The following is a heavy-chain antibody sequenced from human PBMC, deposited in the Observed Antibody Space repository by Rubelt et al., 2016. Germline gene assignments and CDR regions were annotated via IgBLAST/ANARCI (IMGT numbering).Heavy chain of an antibody. D-gene: IGHD7-27*01. V-gene: IGHV3-69-1*01. Sequence: VRQAPGKGLEWVSSISSSSYIYYADSVKGRFTISRDNAENSLYLQMNSLRAEDTAVYYCARNWGRLFYFDYWGQGTLVTVSS. CDR3: ARNWGRLFYFDY. J-gene: IGHJ4*02. CDR2: ISSSSYI.